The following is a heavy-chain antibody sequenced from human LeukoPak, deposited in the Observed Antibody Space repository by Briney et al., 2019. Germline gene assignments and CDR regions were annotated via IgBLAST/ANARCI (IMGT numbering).Heavy chain of an antibody. J-gene: IGHJ4*02. V-gene: IGHV3-30*02. CDR2: LRYDGGNK. Sequence: GGSLRLSCAASGFTFSTYGMLWVRQAPGKGLEWVAFLRYDGGNKYYADSVKGRFTISRDNSKNTPYLQMNSLRAEDTAVYYCAKTTTGYSYGGVIDYWGQGTLVTVSS. CDR3: AKTTTGYSYGGVIDY. CDR1: GFTFSTYG. D-gene: IGHD5-18*01.